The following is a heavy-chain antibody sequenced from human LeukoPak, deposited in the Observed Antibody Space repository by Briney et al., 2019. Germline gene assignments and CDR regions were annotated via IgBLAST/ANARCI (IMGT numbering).Heavy chain of an antibody. CDR2: IRYDGSNK. D-gene: IGHD2-2*01. CDR1: GFTFSSYG. J-gene: IGHJ4*02. CDR3: AKDLAHHSPENRPAAYGGLYYFDY. Sequence: GGSLRLSCAASGFTFSSYGMHWVRQAPGKGLEWVAFIRYDGSNKYYADSVKGRFTISRDNSKNTLYLQMNSLRAEDTAVYYCAKDLAHHSPENRPAAYGGLYYFDYWGQGTLVTVSS. V-gene: IGHV3-30*02.